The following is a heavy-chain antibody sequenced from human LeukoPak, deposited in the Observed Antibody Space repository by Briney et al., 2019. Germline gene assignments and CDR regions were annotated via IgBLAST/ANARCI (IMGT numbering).Heavy chain of an antibody. D-gene: IGHD7-27*01. Sequence: ASVTVSFTSSGYTFTYNHMYWIRQAPGQGPECMGWINPNSGGTNYAQKFQGRITMISDTSISTAYMVLSRLTSDDTAIYFCSRELGRNAFDIWGQGTMVTVSP. V-gene: IGHV1-2*02. CDR3: SRELGRNAFDI. J-gene: IGHJ3*02. CDR2: INPNSGGT. CDR1: GYTFTYNH.